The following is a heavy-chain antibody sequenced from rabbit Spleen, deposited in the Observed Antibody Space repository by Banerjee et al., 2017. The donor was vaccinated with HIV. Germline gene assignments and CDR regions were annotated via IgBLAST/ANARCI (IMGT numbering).Heavy chain of an antibody. V-gene: IGHV1S40*01. D-gene: IGHD2-1*01. CDR3: ARGSAAMAMVITGFYLTL. J-gene: IGHJ4*01. Sequence: QSLEESGGGLVKPGASLTLTCKASGFSFNSGYDMCWVRQAPGKGLEWIACIYAGSSGGTYSATWAKGRFTISKTSSTTVTLQMTSLTAADTATYFCARGSAAMAMVITGFYLTLWGPGTLVTVS. CDR2: IYAGSSGGT. CDR1: GFSFNSGYD.